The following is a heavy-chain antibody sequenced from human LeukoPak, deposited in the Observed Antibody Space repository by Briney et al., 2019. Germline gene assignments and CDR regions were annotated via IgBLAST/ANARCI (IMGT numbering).Heavy chain of an antibody. CDR3: SRRFDC. CDR1: GFIFSDAW. V-gene: IGHV3-11*04. J-gene: IGHJ4*02. CDR2: IDGSGDTI. Sequence: SGGSLRLSCAGSGFIFSDAWMSWVRQAPGKGLEWVSYIDGSGDTIYYADSVKGRFTISRDNAKNSLDLQMNSLRDEDTAVYYCSRRFDCWGQGTLVTVSS.